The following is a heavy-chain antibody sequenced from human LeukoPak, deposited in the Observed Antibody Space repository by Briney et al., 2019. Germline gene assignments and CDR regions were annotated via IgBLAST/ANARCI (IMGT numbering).Heavy chain of an antibody. V-gene: IGHV3-48*01. D-gene: IGHD6-13*01. J-gene: IGHJ4*02. CDR2: ISSSSSTI. CDR1: GFTFSGYS. Sequence: GGSLRLSCAASGFTFSGYSMNWVRQAPGKGLEWVSYISSSSSTIYYADSVKGRFTISRDNAKNSLYLQMNSLRAEDTAVYYCARGTGYSSSWHDYWGQGTLVTVSS. CDR3: ARGTGYSSSWHDY.